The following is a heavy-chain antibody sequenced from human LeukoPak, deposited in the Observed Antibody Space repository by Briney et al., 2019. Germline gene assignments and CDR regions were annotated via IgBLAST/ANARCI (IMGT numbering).Heavy chain of an antibody. J-gene: IGHJ3*02. D-gene: IGHD2/OR15-2a*01. Sequence: GGSLRLSCAASGFTFGLYAMTWVRQTPGKGLEWVSTISAGGTGTYYADSVKGRFAISRDNSKNSLYLQMNSLRADDTAVYYCTKGVYANDAFDIWGQGTMVTVSS. CDR3: TKGVYANDAFDI. CDR1: GFTFGLYA. CDR2: ISAGGTGT. V-gene: IGHV3-23*01.